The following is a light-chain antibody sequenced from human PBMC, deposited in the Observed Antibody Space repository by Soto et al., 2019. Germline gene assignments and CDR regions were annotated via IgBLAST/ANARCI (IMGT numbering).Light chain of an antibody. CDR1: QSISSNY. V-gene: IGKV3-20*01. CDR2: DAS. CDR3: QQYGGSPRT. Sequence: EIVLTQSPGTLSLSPGGRATLSCRASQSISSNYLAWYQQTPGQAPRLLIYDASSRAAGIPDRFSGSGSGTDFTLTISRLEPEDFGVYYCQQYGGSPRTFGQGTKVDIK. J-gene: IGKJ1*01.